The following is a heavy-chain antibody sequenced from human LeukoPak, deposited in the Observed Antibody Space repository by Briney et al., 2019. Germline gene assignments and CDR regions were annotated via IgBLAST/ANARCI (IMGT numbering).Heavy chain of an antibody. CDR1: GGSISSYY. D-gene: IGHD6-6*01. CDR2: IYTSGGT. V-gene: IGHV4-4*09. Sequence: SETLSLTCTVSGGSISSYYWSWIRQPPGKGLEWIGYIYTSGGTTYNPSLKSRVTISVDTSKNQFSLKLSSVTAADTAVYYCARVRGHLEYSSSSDLERAQSYMDVWGKGTTVTVSS. CDR3: ARVRGHLEYSSSSDLERAQSYMDV. J-gene: IGHJ6*03.